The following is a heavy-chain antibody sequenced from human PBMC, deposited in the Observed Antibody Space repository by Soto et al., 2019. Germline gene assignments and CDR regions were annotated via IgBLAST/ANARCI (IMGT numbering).Heavy chain of an antibody. CDR2: IWNDGSSK. D-gene: IGHD3-9*01. V-gene: IGHV3-33*01. CDR1: GFTFSTYG. CDR3: ARVLRYFDWDYGFDI. J-gene: IGHJ3*02. Sequence: QVQLVESGGGVVQPGRSLRLSCAASGFTFSTYGMHWVRQAPGKGLEWVAVIWNDGSSKYYADSVKGRFSISRDNSKNTLYLQVNSLRAEDMAVYYCARVLRYFDWDYGFDIWGQGTMVTVSS.